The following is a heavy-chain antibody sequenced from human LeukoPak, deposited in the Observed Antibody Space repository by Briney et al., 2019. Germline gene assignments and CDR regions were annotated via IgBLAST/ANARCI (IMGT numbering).Heavy chain of an antibody. V-gene: IGHV3-23*01. D-gene: IGHD2/OR15-2a*01. CDR1: GFTFSSYA. CDR2: ISGSGGST. J-gene: IGHJ6*03. Sequence: PGGSLRLSCAASGFTFSSYAMSWVRQAPGKGLEWVSAISGSGGSTYYADSVKGRFTISRDNSKNTLYLRMNSLRAEDTAVYYCAKDSRGNSYYMDVWGKGTTVTVSS. CDR3: AKDSRGNSYYMDV.